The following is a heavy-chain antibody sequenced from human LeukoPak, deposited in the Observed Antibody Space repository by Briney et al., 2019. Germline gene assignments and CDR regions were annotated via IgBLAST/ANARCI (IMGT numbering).Heavy chain of an antibody. CDR3: ARERITIFGVVTLDY. Sequence: SVKVSCKASGGTFSSYAISWVRQAPGQGLEWMGGIIPIFGTANYAQKLQGRVTITADESTSTAYMELSSLRSEDTAVYYCARERITIFGVVTLDYWGQGTLVTVSS. D-gene: IGHD3-3*01. CDR1: GGTFSSYA. CDR2: IIPIFGTA. V-gene: IGHV1-69*13. J-gene: IGHJ4*02.